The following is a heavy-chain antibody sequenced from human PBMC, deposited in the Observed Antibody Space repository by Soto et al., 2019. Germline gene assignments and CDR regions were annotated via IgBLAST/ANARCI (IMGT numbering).Heavy chain of an antibody. Sequence: SETLSLTCTVSGGSISSYYWSWIRQPPGKGLEWIGYIYYSGSTNYNPSLKSRVTISVDTSKNQFSLKLSSVTAADTAVYYCASSAPFWSGYYSTGYYYYYYMDVWGKGTTVTVSS. D-gene: IGHD3-3*01. V-gene: IGHV4-59*01. CDR1: GGSISSYY. J-gene: IGHJ6*03. CDR3: ASSAPFWSGYYSTGYYYYYYMDV. CDR2: IYYSGST.